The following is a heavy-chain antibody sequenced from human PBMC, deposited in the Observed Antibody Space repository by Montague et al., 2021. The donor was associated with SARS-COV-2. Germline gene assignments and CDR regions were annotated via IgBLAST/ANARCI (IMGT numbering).Heavy chain of an antibody. V-gene: IGHV4-59*01. J-gene: IGHJ4*02. Sequence: SETLSLTCAVSGGSISHYYWCWIWLPPGKGLEWIGYIYISGGSNYNPSLKSRVTLSLDAAKNHFPLWLSAVTAADTAVYYCARRTDILTGYYDYWGQGTLVTVSS. D-gene: IGHD3-9*01. CDR1: GGSISHYY. CDR3: ARRTDILTGYYDY. CDR2: IYISGGS.